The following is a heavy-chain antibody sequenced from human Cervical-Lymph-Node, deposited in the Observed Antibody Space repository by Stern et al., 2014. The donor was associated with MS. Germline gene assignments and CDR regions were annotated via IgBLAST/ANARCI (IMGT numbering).Heavy chain of an antibody. CDR3: ARVTAQEHYYYGMDV. J-gene: IGHJ6*02. D-gene: IGHD3-16*01. CDR1: GFTFSSYS. CDR2: ISSSSSYI. Sequence: EVQLEESGGGLVKPGGSLRLSCAASGFTFSSYSMNWVRQAPGKVLEWVSSISSSSSYIYYADSVKGRFTISRDNAKNSLYLQMNSLRAEDTAVYYCARVTAQEHYYYGMDVWGQGTTVTVSS. V-gene: IGHV3-21*01.